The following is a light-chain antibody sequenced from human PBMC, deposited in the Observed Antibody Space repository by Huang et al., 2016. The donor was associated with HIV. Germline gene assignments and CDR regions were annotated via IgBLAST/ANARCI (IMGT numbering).Light chain of an antibody. Sequence: EIVMTQSPATLSVSPGERATLSCRASQSVSGKLAWYQQRPGQAPRLLIYGASTRVPGISDRFSGSRSGTEFTLTINSLQSEDFAVYYCQQYDKWPPLTVGGGTKVDIK. CDR2: GAS. J-gene: IGKJ4*01. V-gene: IGKV3-15*01. CDR3: QQYDKWPPLT. CDR1: QSVSGK.